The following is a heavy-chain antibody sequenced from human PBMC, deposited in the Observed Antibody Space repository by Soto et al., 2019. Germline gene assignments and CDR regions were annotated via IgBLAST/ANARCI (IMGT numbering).Heavy chain of an antibody. CDR1: GFTFSSYA. CDR3: AKGTADYDFWSGYSHYYYYGMDV. V-gene: IGHV3-23*01. D-gene: IGHD3-3*01. CDR2: ISGSGGST. J-gene: IGHJ6*02. Sequence: TGGSLRLSCAASGFTFSSYAMSWVRQAPGKGLEWVSAISGSGGSTYYADSVKGRFTISRDNSKNTLYLQMNSLRAEDAAVYYCAKGTADYDFWSGYSHYYYYGMDVWGQGTTVTVSS.